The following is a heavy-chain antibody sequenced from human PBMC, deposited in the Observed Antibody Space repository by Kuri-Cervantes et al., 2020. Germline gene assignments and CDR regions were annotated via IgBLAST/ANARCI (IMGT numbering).Heavy chain of an antibody. V-gene: IGHV3-30-3*01. CDR1: GFTFSSYA. CDR2: ISYDGSNK. D-gene: IGHD5-12*01. CDR3: AIMGYSGYDFFY. J-gene: IGHJ4*02. Sequence: GGSLRLSCAASGFTFSSYAVHWVRQAPGKGLEWVAVISYDGSNKYYADSVKGRFTISRDNSKNTLYLQMNSLRAEDTAVYYCAIMGYSGYDFFYWGQGTLVTVSS.